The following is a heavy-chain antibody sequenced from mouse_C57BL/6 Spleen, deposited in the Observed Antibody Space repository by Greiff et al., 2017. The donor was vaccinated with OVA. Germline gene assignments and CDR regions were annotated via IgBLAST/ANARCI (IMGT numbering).Heavy chain of an antibody. J-gene: IGHJ4*01. CDR2: ISSGSSTI. CDR3: ARPLYYYGRLYYAMDY. V-gene: IGHV5-17*01. CDR1: GFTFSDYG. Sequence: DVKLVESGGGLVKPGGSLKLSCAASGFTFSDYGMHWVRQAPEKGLEWVAYISSGSSTIYYADTVKGRFTISRDNAKNTLFLQMTSLRSEDTAMYYCARPLYYYGRLYYAMDYWGQGTSVTVSS. D-gene: IGHD1-1*01.